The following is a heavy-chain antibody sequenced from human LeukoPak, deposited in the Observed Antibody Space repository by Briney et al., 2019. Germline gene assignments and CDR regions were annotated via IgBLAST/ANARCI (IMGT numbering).Heavy chain of an antibody. CDR2: IYTSGST. CDR3: ARAPRYSSSSVCYYYMDV. CDR1: GGSISSGSYY. V-gene: IGHV4-61*02. Sequence: SETLSLTCTVSGGSISSGSYYWSWIRQPAGKGLEWIGRIYTSGSTNYDPSLKSRVTISVDTSKNQFSLKLSSVTAADTAVYYCARAPRYSSSSVCYYYMDVWGKGTTVTVSS. D-gene: IGHD6-6*01. J-gene: IGHJ6*03.